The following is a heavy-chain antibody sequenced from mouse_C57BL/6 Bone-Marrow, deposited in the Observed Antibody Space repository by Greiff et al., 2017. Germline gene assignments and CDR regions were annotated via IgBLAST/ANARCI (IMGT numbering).Heavy chain of an antibody. V-gene: IGHV2-5*01. CDR3: AKNVYYDFYARDY. CDR2: IWRGGST. Sequence: VKLMESGPGLVQPSQSLSITCTVSGFSLTSYGVHWVRQSPGKGLEWLGVIWRGGSTDYNAAFMSRLSITKDNSKSQVFFKMNSLQADDTAIYYCAKNVYYDFYARDYWGQGTSVTVSS. D-gene: IGHD2-4*01. J-gene: IGHJ4*01. CDR1: GFSLTSYG.